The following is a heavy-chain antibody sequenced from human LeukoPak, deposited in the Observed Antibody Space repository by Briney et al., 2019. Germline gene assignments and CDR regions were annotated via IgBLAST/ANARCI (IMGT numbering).Heavy chain of an antibody. CDR1: GYTFTSYS. CDR3: ARDRYYDFWSGYYSPGNNWFDP. Sequence: ASVKVSCKASGYTFTSYSISWVRQAPGQGLEWMGWISAYNGNTNYAQKLQGRVTMTTDTSTSTAYMELRSLRSDDTAVYYCARDRYYDFWSGYYSPGNNWFDPWGQGTLVTVSS. J-gene: IGHJ5*02. CDR2: ISAYNGNT. V-gene: IGHV1-18*01. D-gene: IGHD3-3*01.